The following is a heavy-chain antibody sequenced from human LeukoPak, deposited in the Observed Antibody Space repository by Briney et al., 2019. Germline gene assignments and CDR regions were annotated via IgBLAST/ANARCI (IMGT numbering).Heavy chain of an antibody. J-gene: IGHJ6*02. CDR2: IDTNTGNP. V-gene: IGHV7-4-1*02. CDR1: GYTFTSYA. CDR3: ARDGSHLWSGYHNYGMDV. D-gene: IGHD3-3*01. Sequence: ASVKVSCKASGYTFTSYAMNWVRQAPGQGLEWMGWIDTNTGNPTYAQGFTGRFVFSLDTSVSTAYLQISSLKAEDTAVYYCARDGSHLWSGYHNYGMDVWGQGTTVTVSS.